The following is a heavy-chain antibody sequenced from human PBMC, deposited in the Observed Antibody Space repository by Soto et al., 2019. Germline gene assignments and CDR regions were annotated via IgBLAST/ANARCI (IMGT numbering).Heavy chain of an antibody. CDR3: ARDSYGSFFDAVDI. CDR1: GGSISSGGYY. V-gene: IGHV4-31*03. J-gene: IGHJ3*02. Sequence: QVQLQESGPGLVKPSQTLSLTCTVSGGSISSGGYYWSWIRQHPGKDLEWIGYLYYSGSTYYNPSLKSRVTISVDTSKNQFSLKLSFVAAADTAVYYYARDSYGSFFDAVDIWGQGTMVTVSS. CDR2: LYYSGST. D-gene: IGHD5-18*01.